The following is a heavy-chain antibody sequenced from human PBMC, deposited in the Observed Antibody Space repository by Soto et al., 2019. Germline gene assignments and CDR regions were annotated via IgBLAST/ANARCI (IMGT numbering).Heavy chain of an antibody. J-gene: IGHJ6*02. D-gene: IGHD3-3*01. V-gene: IGHV1-46*01. CDR3: ARAPPYDFWSGYYTPGRNGMDV. CDR2: INPSGGST. CDR1: GYTFTSYY. Sequence: ASVKVSCKASGYTFTSYYMHWVRQAPGQGLEWMGIINPSGGSTSYAQKFQGRVTMTRDTSTSTVYMELSSLRSEDTAVYYCARAPPYDFWSGYYTPGRNGMDVWGQGTTVTVSS.